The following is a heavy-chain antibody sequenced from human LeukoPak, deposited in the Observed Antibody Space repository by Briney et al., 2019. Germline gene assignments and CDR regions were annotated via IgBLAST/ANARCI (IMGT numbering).Heavy chain of an antibody. J-gene: IGHJ4*02. Sequence: SETLSLTCTVSGDSISSSSYYWGWIGQPPGKGLEWIGSIYYSGNTYYNPSLKSRVTISVDTSKNQFSLKLSSVTAADTAVYYCARHSPWEPFDYWGQGTLVTVSS. CDR3: ARHSPWEPFDY. V-gene: IGHV4-39*01. CDR2: IYYSGNT. D-gene: IGHD1-26*01. CDR1: GDSISSSSYY.